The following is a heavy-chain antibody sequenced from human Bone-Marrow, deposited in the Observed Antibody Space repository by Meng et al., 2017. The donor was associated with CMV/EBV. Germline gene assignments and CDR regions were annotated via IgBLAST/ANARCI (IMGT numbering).Heavy chain of an antibody. J-gene: IGHJ4*02. D-gene: IGHD3-9*01. CDR2: INHSGST. CDR3: ARAGNLDWLR. CDR1: GGSFSGYY. V-gene: IGHV4-34*01. Sequence: SKTLSLTCAVYGGSFSGYYWSWIRQPPGKGLEWIGEINHSGSTNYNPSLKSRVTISVDTSKNQFSLKLSSVTAADTAVYYCARAGNLDWLRWGQGTLVTVSS.